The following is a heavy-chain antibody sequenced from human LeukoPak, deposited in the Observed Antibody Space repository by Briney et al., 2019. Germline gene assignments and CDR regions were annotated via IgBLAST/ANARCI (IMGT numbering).Heavy chain of an antibody. CDR1: GGSFSGYY. D-gene: IGHD3-3*01. CDR3: AREGGFYRPLDY. J-gene: IGHJ4*02. CDR2: VHLDGRT. Sequence: SETLSLTCAVYGGSFSGYYWSWIRQPPGKGLEWIGEVHLDGRTNYNPSLKSRLTISVDLSENHISLKLTSVTAADTAVYYCAREGGFYRPLDYSGQGTLVTVSS. V-gene: IGHV4-34*01.